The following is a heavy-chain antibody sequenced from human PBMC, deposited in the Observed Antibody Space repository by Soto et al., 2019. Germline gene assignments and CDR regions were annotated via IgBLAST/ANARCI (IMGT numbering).Heavy chain of an antibody. CDR3: ARAFNRRSSTYYYYGMDV. J-gene: IGHJ6*02. CDR2: IIPIFGTA. D-gene: IGHD6-6*01. V-gene: IGHV1-69*06. Sequence: QVQLVQSGAEVKKPGSSVKVACKASGGTFSSYAISWVRQAPGQGLECMGGIIPIFGTANYAQKFQGRVTITADNSTSTSYMELSSLRYEATAVYYCARAFNRRSSTYYYYGMDVWGQCTTVTVSS. CDR1: GGTFSSYA.